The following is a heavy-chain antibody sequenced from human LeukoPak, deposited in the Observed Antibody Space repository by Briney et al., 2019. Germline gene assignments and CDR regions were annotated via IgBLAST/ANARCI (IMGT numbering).Heavy chain of an antibody. D-gene: IGHD2-2*01. CDR1: GFTFSSYA. CDR2: ISYDGSNK. J-gene: IGHJ4*02. Sequence: GRSLRLSCAASGFTFSSYAMHWVRQAPGKGLEWVAVISYDGSNKYYADSVKGRFTISSDNSKNTLYLQMNSLRAEDTAVYYCARVAHIVVVPAAIPSYSSSWYGNYYFDYWGQGTLVTVSS. CDR3: ARVAHIVVVPAAIPSYSSSWYGNYYFDY. V-gene: IGHV3-30*01.